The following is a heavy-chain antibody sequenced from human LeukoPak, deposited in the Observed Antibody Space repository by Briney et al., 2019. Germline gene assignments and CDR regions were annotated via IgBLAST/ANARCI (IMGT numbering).Heavy chain of an antibody. CDR1: GFTFSRYW. CDR2: IKEDGSAK. D-gene: IGHD4-17*01. CDR3: ARAISDYDASDI. J-gene: IGHJ3*02. V-gene: IGHV3-7*02. Sequence: GGSLRLSCTASGFTFSRYWMTWVRQAPGKGLEWVANIKEDGSAKYYVDSMKGRFTISRDNAKNSLYLQMNSLRAEDTAVYYCARAISDYDASDIWGQGTMVTVSS.